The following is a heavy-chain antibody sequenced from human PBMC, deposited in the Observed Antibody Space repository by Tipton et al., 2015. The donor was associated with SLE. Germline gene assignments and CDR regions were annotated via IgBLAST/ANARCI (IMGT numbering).Heavy chain of an antibody. D-gene: IGHD3-9*01. V-gene: IGHV4-39*07. CDR3: ARDPLRYFDWLLSYYYYGMDV. CDR2: IYYSGST. CDR1: GGSISSSSYY. J-gene: IGHJ6*02. Sequence: TLSLTCTVSGGSISSSSYYWGWIRQPPGKGLEWIGSIYYSGSTYYNPSLKSRVTISVDTSKNQFSLKLSSVTAADTAVYYCARDPLRYFDWLLSYYYYGMDVWGQGTTVTVSS.